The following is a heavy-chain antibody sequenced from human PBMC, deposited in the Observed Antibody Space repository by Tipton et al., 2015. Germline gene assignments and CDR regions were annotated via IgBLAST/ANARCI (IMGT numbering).Heavy chain of an antibody. Sequence: TLSLTCAVYGGSFSGYFWSWIRQPPGKGLEWIGEINHSGSTYYNPSLKSRVTISVDTSKNQFSLILTSVTAADTAVYYCARAYDYGDSPPGPLGYWGQGTLVTVSS. J-gene: IGHJ4*02. CDR2: INHSGST. V-gene: IGHV4-34*01. D-gene: IGHD4-17*01. CDR1: GGSFSGYF. CDR3: ARAYDYGDSPPGPLGY.